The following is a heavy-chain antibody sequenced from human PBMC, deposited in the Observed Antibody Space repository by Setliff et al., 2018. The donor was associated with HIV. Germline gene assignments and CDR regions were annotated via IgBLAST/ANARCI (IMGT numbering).Heavy chain of an antibody. J-gene: IGHJ4*02. Sequence: GSLRLSCAASGFTVSSNYMTWVRQAPGKGLEWVSAIGGSTGSTYYADSVKGRFTISTDNSKNTLYLQMISLRADDTAVYYCAKSLLVAGNDYWGQGTLVTVSS. CDR1: GFTVSSNY. D-gene: IGHD2-8*02. CDR3: AKSLLVAGNDY. CDR2: IGGSTGST. V-gene: IGHV3-23*01.